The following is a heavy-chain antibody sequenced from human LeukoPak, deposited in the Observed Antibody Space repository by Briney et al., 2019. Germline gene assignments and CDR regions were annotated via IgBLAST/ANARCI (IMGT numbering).Heavy chain of an antibody. D-gene: IGHD1-26*01. CDR3: AKDHSVGATKGHFDY. V-gene: IGHV3-30*18. J-gene: IGHJ4*02. CDR2: ISYDGSNK. CDR1: GFTFSSYG. Sequence: AGGSLRLSCAASGFTFSSYGMHWVRQAPGKGLEWVAVISYDGSNKYYADSVKGRFTISRDNSKNTLYLQMNSLRAEDTAVYYCAKDHSVGATKGHFDYWGQGTLVTVSS.